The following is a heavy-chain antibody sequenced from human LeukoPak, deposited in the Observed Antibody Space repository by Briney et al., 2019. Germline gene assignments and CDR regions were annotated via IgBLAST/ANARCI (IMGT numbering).Heavy chain of an antibody. CDR1: GFTFSSYA. D-gene: IGHD3-10*01. CDR3: VKDLGVNHYGSGSYYRPGWFDP. V-gene: IGHV3-64D*06. CDR2: IGSNGGST. J-gene: IGHJ5*02. Sequence: GGSLRLSCSASGFTFSSYAMHWVRQAPGKGLEYVSAIGSNGGSTYYADSVKGRFTISRDNSKNTLYLQMSSLRAEDTAVYYCVKDLGVNHYGSGSYYRPGWFDPWGQGTLVTVSS.